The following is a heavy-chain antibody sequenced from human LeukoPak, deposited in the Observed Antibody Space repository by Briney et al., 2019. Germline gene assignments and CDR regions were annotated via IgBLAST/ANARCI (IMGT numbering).Heavy chain of an antibody. CDR3: AKVLGSGWSPDY. V-gene: IGHV3-30*18. CDR2: ISYDGSNK. CDR1: GFTFSSYG. J-gene: IGHJ4*02. D-gene: IGHD6-19*01. Sequence: GRSLSLSCAASGFTFSSYGMHWVRQAPGKGLEWVAVISYDGSNKYYADSVKGRFTISRDNSKNTLYLQMNSLRAEDTAVYYCAKVLGSGWSPDYWGQGTLVTVSS.